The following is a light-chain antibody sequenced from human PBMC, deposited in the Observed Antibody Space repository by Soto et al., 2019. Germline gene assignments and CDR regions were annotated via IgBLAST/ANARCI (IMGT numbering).Light chain of an antibody. CDR3: QQADSFPIT. V-gene: IGKV1-6*01. J-gene: IGKJ5*01. CDR1: QGIRND. Sequence: AIQLTQSPSSLSSSLLYSVAIAFRASQGIRNDLAWYQQKPGNAPKLLIYAAFILQSGVPSRFSGYGSGTDFTLSISSLQPEDFATYYCQQADSFPITFGQGTRLEIK. CDR2: AAF.